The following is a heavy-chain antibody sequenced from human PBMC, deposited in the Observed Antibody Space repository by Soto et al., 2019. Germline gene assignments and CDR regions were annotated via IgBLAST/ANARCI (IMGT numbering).Heavy chain of an antibody. CDR2: IYSDGST. Sequence: GGSLRLSCAASGLTVSGSYMTWVRQAPGMGLQWVSVIYSDGSTYYADSVKGRFSISKDIAKNMLYLQMNSLRAEDTAVYYCARTPDCTNGVCSAGFDYWRQVTLVTVSS. V-gene: IGHV3-53*01. J-gene: IGHJ4*02. D-gene: IGHD2-8*01. CDR3: ARTPDCTNGVCSAGFDY. CDR1: GLTVSGSY.